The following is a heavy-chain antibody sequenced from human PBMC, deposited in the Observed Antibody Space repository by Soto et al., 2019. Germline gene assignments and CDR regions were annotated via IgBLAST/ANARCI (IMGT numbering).Heavy chain of an antibody. CDR3: ARVALSIAVGGPYCYFSGMDV. D-gene: IGHD6-19*01. Sequence: SVKVSCKASGGTFSSYAISWVRQAPGQGLEWMGGIIPIFGTANYAQKFQGRVTMTADESTSTAYMELSSLRSEDTAVYYCARVALSIAVGGPYCYFSGMDVWGKGTTVTVSS. CDR2: IIPIFGTA. V-gene: IGHV1-69*13. J-gene: IGHJ6*04. CDR1: GGTFSSYA.